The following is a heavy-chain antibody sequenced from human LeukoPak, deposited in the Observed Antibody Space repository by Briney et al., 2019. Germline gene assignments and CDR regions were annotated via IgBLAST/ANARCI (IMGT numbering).Heavy chain of an antibody. CDR1: GFTFSSYA. J-gene: IGHJ6*02. CDR3: ARSDSGSSYYGMDV. CDR2: ISGSGGST. V-gene: IGHV3-23*01. Sequence: SGGSLRLSCAASGFTFSSYAMSWVRQAPGKGLEWVSAISGSGGSTYYADSVKGRFTISRDNAKNTLYLQMNSLRAEDTALYYCARSDSGSSYYGMDVWGQGTTVTVSS. D-gene: IGHD3-10*01.